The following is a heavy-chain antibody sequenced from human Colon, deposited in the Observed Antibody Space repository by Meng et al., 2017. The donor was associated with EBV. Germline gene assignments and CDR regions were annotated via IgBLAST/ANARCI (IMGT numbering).Heavy chain of an antibody. CDR3: ARDYSSSWYSGGYFQH. J-gene: IGHJ1*01. Sequence: LPRQESGPGLVKPSETLSLTCPVSGASITNTNYYWGWIRQPPGKGLEWIGNIFYSGNTYYNPSLKSRVTISVDTSRNQFSLKLTSVTAADTAVYYCARDYSSSWYSGGYFQHWGQGTLVTVSS. CDR1: GASITNTNYY. V-gene: IGHV4-39*07. D-gene: IGHD6-13*01. CDR2: IFYSGNT.